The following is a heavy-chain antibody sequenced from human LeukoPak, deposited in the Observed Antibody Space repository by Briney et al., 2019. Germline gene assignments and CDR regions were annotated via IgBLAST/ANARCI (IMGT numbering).Heavy chain of an antibody. D-gene: IGHD3-3*01. V-gene: IGHV4-4*07. CDR2: IYTSGST. Sequence: SETLSLTCTVSGGSISSYYWSWIRQPAGKGLEWIGRIYTSGSTNYNPSLKSRVTVLVGTSKNQFSLKLSSVTAADTAVYYCARGDWSGYYSWFDPWGQGTLVTVSS. CDR3: ARGDWSGYYSWFDP. CDR1: GGSISSYY. J-gene: IGHJ5*02.